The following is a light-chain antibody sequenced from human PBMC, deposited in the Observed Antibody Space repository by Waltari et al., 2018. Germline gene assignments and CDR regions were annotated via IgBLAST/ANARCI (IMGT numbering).Light chain of an antibody. Sequence: DIQMTQSPSTLSASVGDRVTITCRASQSISSWLAWYQQKPWKAPKLLTYKASSLESGVQSRFSGSGSGTEFTLTISSLQPDDFATYYCQQYNSYPYTFGQGTKLEIK. CDR3: QQYNSYPYT. CDR1: QSISSW. V-gene: IGKV1-5*03. J-gene: IGKJ2*01. CDR2: KAS.